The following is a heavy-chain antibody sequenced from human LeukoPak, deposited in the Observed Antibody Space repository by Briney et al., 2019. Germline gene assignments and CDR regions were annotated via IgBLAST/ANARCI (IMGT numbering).Heavy chain of an antibody. Sequence: APVEVSCKASGGTFSSYAISWVRQAPGQGLEWMGRIIPIFGIANYAQKFQGRVTITADKSTSTAYMELSSLRSEDTAVYYCARGEIVEMATIDYWGQGTLVTVSS. V-gene: IGHV1-69*04. J-gene: IGHJ4*02. CDR2: IIPIFGIA. CDR3: ARGEIVEMATIDY. D-gene: IGHD5-24*01. CDR1: GGTFSSYA.